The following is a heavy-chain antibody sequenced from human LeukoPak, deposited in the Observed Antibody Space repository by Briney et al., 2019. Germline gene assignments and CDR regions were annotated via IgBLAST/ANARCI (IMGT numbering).Heavy chain of an antibody. V-gene: IGHV3-30*18. D-gene: IGHD6-19*01. CDR1: GFTFRTYG. CDR2: ISYDGSNT. J-gene: IGHJ6*02. CDR3: AKDLSLIPVAGTSFGNPNYYYGMDV. Sequence: GSLRLSCVASGFTFRTYGMHWVRQAPGKGLEWVAVISYDGSNTYYADSVKGRFTISRDNSKNTLYLKMNSLRAEDTAVYYCAKDLSLIPVAGTSFGNPNYYYGMDVWGQGTTVAVSS.